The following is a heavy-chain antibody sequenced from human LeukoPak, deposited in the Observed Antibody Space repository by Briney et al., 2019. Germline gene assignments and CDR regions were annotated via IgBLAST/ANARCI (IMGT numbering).Heavy chain of an antibody. CDR3: ARESDSSGHSNWFDP. Sequence: GASVKLSCTASGATFTSYAISWVRRAPGQRLEWRGGIITIFDTANYTQKFQGRVTITTDETTSTAYMELSSLISEDTAVYYCARESDSSGHSNWFDPWGQGTLVTVSS. CDR2: IITIFDTA. J-gene: IGHJ5*02. V-gene: IGHV1-69*05. D-gene: IGHD3-22*01. CDR1: GATFTSYA.